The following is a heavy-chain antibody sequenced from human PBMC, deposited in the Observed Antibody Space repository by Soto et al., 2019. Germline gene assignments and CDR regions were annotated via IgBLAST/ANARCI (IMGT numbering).Heavy chain of an antibody. CDR2: INHSGST. D-gene: IGHD3-9*01. V-gene: IGHV4-34*01. CDR1: GVSFSGYY. J-gene: IGHJ4*02. CDR3: ARGDYDFLTGYYKTAYFDY. Sequence: PSETLSLTCAVYGVSFSGYYWSWIRQPPGKGLEWIGEINHSGSTNYNPSLKSRVTISVDTSKNQFSLKLSSVTAADTAVYYCARGDYDFLTGYYKTAYFDYWGQGTLVTVSS.